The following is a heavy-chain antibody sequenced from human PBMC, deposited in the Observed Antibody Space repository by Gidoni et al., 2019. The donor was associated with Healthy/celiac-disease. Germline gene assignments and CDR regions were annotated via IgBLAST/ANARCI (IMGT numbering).Heavy chain of an antibody. CDR1: GYTFTSYY. V-gene: IGHV1-46*03. J-gene: IGHJ6*02. CDR2: INPSGGST. CDR3: ARSSGVQYYYYYGMDV. D-gene: IGHD3-10*01. Sequence: QVQLVQSGAEVKKPGTSVKVSCKASGYTFTSYYMHWVRQAPGQGLEWMGIINPSGGSTSYAQKFQGRVTMTRDTSTSTVYMELSSLRSEDTAVYYCARSSGVQYYYYYGMDVWGQGTTVTVSS.